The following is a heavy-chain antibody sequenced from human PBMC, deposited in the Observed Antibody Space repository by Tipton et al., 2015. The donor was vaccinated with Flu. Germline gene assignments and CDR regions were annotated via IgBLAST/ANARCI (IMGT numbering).Heavy chain of an antibody. Sequence: TLSLTCSVSGGSISSGGEYWTWIRQHPGKGLEWIGNICPGSPYYNPSLKSRVTISIARSKNQFSLRLTSVTAADTAVYFCARRDFSNYVSEPKNWFDFWGQGTLVTVSS. J-gene: IGHJ5*01. CDR1: GGSISSGGEY. CDR2: ICPGSP. D-gene: IGHD4-11*01. CDR3: ARRDFSNYVSEPKNWFDF. V-gene: IGHV4-31*03.